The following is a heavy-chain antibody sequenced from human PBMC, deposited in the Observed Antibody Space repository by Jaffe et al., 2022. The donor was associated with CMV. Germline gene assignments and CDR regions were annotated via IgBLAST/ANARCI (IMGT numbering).Heavy chain of an antibody. D-gene: IGHD5-12*01. Sequence: QVQLVESGGGLVKPGGSLRLSCAASGFTFSDYYMSWIRQAPGKGLEWVSYISSSSSYTNYADSVKGRFTISRDNAKNSLYLQMNSLRAEDTAVYYCARIFGGYSGYDYWYYFDYWGQGTLVTVSS. CDR3: ARIFGGYSGYDYWYYFDY. CDR2: ISSSSSYT. CDR1: GFTFSDYY. V-gene: IGHV3-11*06. J-gene: IGHJ4*02.